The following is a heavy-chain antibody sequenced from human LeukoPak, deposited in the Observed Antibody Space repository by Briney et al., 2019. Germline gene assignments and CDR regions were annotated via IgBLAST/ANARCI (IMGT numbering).Heavy chain of an antibody. CDR2: ISSSSSYI. V-gene: IGHV3-21*01. CDR3: ARDGGSSTAPPTYFDY. Sequence: AGGSLRLSCAASGFTFSSYRMNWVRQAPGKGLEWVSSISSSSSYIYYADSVKGRFTISRDNAKNSLYLQMNSLRAEDTAVYYCARDGGSSTAPPTYFDYWGQGTLVTVSS. D-gene: IGHD1-26*01. CDR1: GFTFSSYR. J-gene: IGHJ4*02.